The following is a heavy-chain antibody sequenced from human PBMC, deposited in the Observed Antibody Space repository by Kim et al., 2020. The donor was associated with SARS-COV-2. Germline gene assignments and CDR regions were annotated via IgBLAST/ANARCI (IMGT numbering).Heavy chain of an antibody. V-gene: IGHV3-21*01. CDR2: ISSSSSYI. CDR3: ARVKSIAARFRETYGMDV. J-gene: IGHJ6*02. Sequence: GGSLRLSCAASGFTFSSYSMNWVRQAPGKGLEWVSSISSSSSYIYYTDSVKGRFTISRDNAKNSLYLQMNSLRAEDTAVYYCARVKSIAARFRETYGMDVWGQGTTVTFSS. D-gene: IGHD6-6*01. CDR1: GFTFSSYS.